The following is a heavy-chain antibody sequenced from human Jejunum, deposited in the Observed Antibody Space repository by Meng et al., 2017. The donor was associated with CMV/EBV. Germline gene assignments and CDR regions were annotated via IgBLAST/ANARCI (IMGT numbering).Heavy chain of an antibody. CDR2: IYSSGST. CDR1: CDSIRCNF. V-gene: IGHV4-4*07. D-gene: IGHD6-19*01. J-gene: IGHJ4*02. Sequence: GQLQASGSGLVKPSATLSLTCPVSCDSIRCNFWGGIRQPAGKGLEWIGRIYSSGSTFYNPSLKSRDTMSVDTSKNQFSLSLASVTAADTAIYFCAREESVGIAVTGTFDYWGQGILVTVSS. CDR3: AREESVGIAVTGTFDY.